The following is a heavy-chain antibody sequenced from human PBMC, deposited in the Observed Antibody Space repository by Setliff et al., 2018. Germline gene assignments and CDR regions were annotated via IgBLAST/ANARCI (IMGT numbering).Heavy chain of an antibody. D-gene: IGHD6-13*01. Sequence: GGSLRLSCAASGFTFSKAWMSWVRQAPGKGLEWVGRIKSKTDGGTIDYAAPVKGRFTISRDDSKNTLYLQMNSLKTEDTAVYYCTTAPLAAASTCWGQGTLVTAPQ. CDR3: TTAPLAAASTC. V-gene: IGHV3-15*01. CDR1: GFTFSKAW. J-gene: IGHJ4*02. CDR2: IKSKTDGGTI.